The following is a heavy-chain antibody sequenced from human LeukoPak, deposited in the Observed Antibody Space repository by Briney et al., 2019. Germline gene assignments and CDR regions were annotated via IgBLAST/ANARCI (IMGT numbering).Heavy chain of an antibody. CDR1: GGSISSGSSY. Sequence: SETLSLTCTVSGGSISSGSSYWSWIRQPAGKGLEWIGRIYPGGSTNYNPSLKSRLTISVDTSKNQFSLKLTSVTAADTAVYYCARASTGDYAFDYWGQGTLVTVSS. V-gene: IGHV4-61*02. D-gene: IGHD4-17*01. CDR3: ARASTGDYAFDY. CDR2: IYPGGST. J-gene: IGHJ4*02.